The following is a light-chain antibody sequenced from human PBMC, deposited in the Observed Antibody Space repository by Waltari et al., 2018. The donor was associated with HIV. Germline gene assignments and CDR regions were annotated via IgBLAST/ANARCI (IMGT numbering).Light chain of an antibody. CDR3: CSYTTTNNFVL. CDR2: EVS. V-gene: IGLV2-14*01. CDR1: SSDVGGHSY. Sequence: QSALTQPASVSGSPGQAITISCTGTSSDVGGHSYVSWYQQHPGQVPRLLIYEVSNRRSGVSSRCSGSKSGNTASLTISELQAEDEADYYCCSYTTTNNFVLFGGGTKLTVL. J-gene: IGLJ2*01.